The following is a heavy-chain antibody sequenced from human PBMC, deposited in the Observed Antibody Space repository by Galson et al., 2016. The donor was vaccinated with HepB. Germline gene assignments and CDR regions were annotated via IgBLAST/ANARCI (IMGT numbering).Heavy chain of an antibody. Sequence: SLRLSCAASGFTFDDHAMHWVRQAPGKGLDWVSAISGSSRSPHYADSVKGRFIVSRDNSKNTLYLQITSLRAEDTAVYCCATGPGWPFYYYGMDVWGPGTTVLVSS. V-gene: IGHV3-23*01. J-gene: IGHJ6*02. CDR2: ISGSSRSP. D-gene: IGHD6-19*01. CDR1: GFTFDDHA. CDR3: ATGPGWPFYYYGMDV.